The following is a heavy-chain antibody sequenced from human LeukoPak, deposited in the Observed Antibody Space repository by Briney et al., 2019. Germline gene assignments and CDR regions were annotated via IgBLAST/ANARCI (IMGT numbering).Heavy chain of an antibody. CDR2: IYYSGST. CDR3: ARDERAAAGK. CDR1: GGSVSSGSYY. J-gene: IGHJ4*02. D-gene: IGHD6-13*01. Sequence: SETLSLTCTVSGGSVSSGSYYWSWIRQPPGKGLEWIGYIYYSGSTNYNPSLKSRVTISVDTSKNQFSLKLSSVTAADTAVYYCARDERAAAGKWGQGTLVTVSS. V-gene: IGHV4-61*01.